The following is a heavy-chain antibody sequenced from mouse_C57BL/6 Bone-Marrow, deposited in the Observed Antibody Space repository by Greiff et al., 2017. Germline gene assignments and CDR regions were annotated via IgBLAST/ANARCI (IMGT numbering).Heavy chain of an antibody. D-gene: IGHD3-1*01. CDR1: GFNIKDDY. V-gene: IGHV14-4*01. J-gene: IGHJ2*01. CDR2: FDPENGDT. Sequence: EVKLMESGAELVRPGASVKLSCTASGFNIKDDYMHWVKQRPEQGLEWIGWFDPENGDTEYASKFQGKATITADTSSNAAYLQLSSLTSEDTAVYYCTPAGYYFDYWGQGTTRTVSS. CDR3: TPAGYYFDY.